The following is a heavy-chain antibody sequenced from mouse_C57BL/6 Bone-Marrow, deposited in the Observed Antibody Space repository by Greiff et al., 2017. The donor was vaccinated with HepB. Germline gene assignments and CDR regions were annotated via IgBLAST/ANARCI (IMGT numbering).Heavy chain of an antibody. D-gene: IGHD1-1*01. Sequence: VKLQQPGAELVKPGASVKLSCKASGYTFTSYWMHWVKQRPGQGLEWIGMIHPNSGSTNYNEKFKSKATLTVDKSSSTAYMQLSSLTSEDSAVYYCARIFAITTVVAPYAMDYWGQGTSVTVSS. V-gene: IGHV1-64*01. CDR3: ARIFAITTVVAPYAMDY. J-gene: IGHJ4*01. CDR1: GYTFTSYW. CDR2: IHPNSGST.